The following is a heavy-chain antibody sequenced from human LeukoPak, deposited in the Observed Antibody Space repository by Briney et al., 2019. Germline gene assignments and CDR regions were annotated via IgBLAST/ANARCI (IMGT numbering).Heavy chain of an antibody. D-gene: IGHD3-22*01. CDR2: IYWDDDK. Sequence: SGATLVNPTQTLTLTCTFSGFSLSTSGVGVGWIPQPPGKALGGLARIYWDDDKADRPSLKSRLTITYDSSKNQVVHTTTNRDPVDTATYYGAHVYDSSGWSYGGQGTLVTVSS. J-gene: IGHJ4*02. CDR3: AHVYDSSGWSY. CDR1: GFSLSTSGVG. V-gene: IGHV2-5*02.